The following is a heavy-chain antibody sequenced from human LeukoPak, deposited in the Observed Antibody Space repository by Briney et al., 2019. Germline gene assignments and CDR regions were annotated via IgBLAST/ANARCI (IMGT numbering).Heavy chain of an antibody. CDR3: AKDPTLLWFGELCYFDY. J-gene: IGHJ4*02. V-gene: IGHV3-30*02. CDR1: GFTFSSYG. CDR2: IRYDGSNK. Sequence: GGSLRLSCAASGFTFSSYGMHWVRQAPGKGLGWVAFIRYDGSNKYYADSVKGRFTISRDNSKNTLYLQMNSLRAEDTAVYYCAKDPTLLWFGELCYFDYWGQGTLVTVSS. D-gene: IGHD3-10*01.